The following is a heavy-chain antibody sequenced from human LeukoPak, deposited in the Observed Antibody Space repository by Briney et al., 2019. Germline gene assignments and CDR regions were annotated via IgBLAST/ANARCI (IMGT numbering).Heavy chain of an antibody. Sequence: GRSLRLSCAASGFTFSNYGMHWVRQAPGKGLEWVAVIWYDGNSKYYADSVKGRFTISRDNSKNTLYLQMNSLRAEDTAVYYCARSYCSGGSCYSFDYWGQGTLVTVSS. CDR3: ARSYCSGGSCYSFDY. CDR1: GFTFSNYG. J-gene: IGHJ4*02. V-gene: IGHV3-33*01. D-gene: IGHD2-15*01. CDR2: IWYDGNSK.